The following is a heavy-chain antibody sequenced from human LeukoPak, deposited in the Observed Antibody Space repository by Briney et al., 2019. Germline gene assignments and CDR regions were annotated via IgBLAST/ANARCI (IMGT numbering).Heavy chain of an antibody. Sequence: SETLSLTCAVSGGSISSSNWWSWVRQPPGKGLEWIGEIYHSGSTNYNPSLKSRVTISVDKSKNQFSLKLSSVTAADTAVYYCVMVCALYYFDYWGQGTLVTVSS. J-gene: IGHJ4*02. CDR1: GGSISSSNW. CDR2: IYHSGST. V-gene: IGHV4-4*02. CDR3: VMVCALYYFDY. D-gene: IGHD2-8*01.